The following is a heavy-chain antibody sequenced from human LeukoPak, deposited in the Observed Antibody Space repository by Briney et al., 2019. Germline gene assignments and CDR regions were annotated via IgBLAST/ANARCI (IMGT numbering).Heavy chain of an antibody. J-gene: IGHJ6*03. CDR1: GGTFSSYA. CDR2: IIPIFGTA. Sequence: SVKVSCKASGGTFSSYAISWVRQAPGQGLEWMGGIIPIFGTANYAQKFQGRVTITADESTSTAYVELSSLRSEDTAVYYCARDLLDYGGNPYYYYYMDVWGKGTTVTVSS. CDR3: ARDLLDYGGNPYYYYYMDV. D-gene: IGHD4-23*01. V-gene: IGHV1-69*13.